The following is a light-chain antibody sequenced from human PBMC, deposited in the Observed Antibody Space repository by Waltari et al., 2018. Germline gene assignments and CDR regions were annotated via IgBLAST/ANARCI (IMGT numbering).Light chain of an antibody. Sequence: DIQMTQSPSTLSASVGHRVTVTCRASQSVSSWLAWYQQKPGKAPKLLIYDASSLESGVPSRFSGSASGTEFTLTITSLQPDDSATYYCQQYSTYGTFGQGTKVEIK. CDR2: DAS. CDR1: QSVSSW. J-gene: IGKJ1*01. V-gene: IGKV1-5*03. CDR3: QQYSTYGT.